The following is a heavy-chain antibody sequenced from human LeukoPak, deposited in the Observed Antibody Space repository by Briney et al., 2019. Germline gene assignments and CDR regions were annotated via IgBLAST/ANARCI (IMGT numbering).Heavy chain of an antibody. Sequence: GASVKVSCKASGYTFTGYYMHWVRQAPGQGLECMGWINPNSGGTNYAQKFQGRVTMTRDTSISTAYMELSRLRSDDTAVYYCARDPPVIVGNYYFDYWGQGTLVTVSS. D-gene: IGHD2-21*01. CDR3: ARDPPVIVGNYYFDY. J-gene: IGHJ4*02. CDR1: GYTFTGYY. V-gene: IGHV1-2*02. CDR2: INPNSGGT.